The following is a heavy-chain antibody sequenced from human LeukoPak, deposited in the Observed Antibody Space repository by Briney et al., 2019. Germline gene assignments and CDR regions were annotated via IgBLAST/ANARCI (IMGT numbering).Heavy chain of an antibody. CDR1: GGTFSSYT. V-gene: IGHV1-46*03. D-gene: IGHD2-21*02. CDR2: INPSGGST. CDR3: ARDGSRDGGDWGWFDP. Sequence: EASVKVSCKASGGTFSSYTISWVRQAPGQGLEWMGVINPSGGSTSNAQKFQGRVTMTRDTSTSTVYMELSSLRSEDTAVYYCARDGSRDGGDWGWFDPWGQGTLVTVSS. J-gene: IGHJ5*02.